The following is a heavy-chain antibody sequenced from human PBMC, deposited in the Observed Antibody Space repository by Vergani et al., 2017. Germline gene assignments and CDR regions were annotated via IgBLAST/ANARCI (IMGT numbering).Heavy chain of an antibody. J-gene: IGHJ4*02. CDR1: GFTLSSYS. V-gene: IGHV3-21*01. CDR2: ISGSSSYV. Sequence: EGQLVESGGGLVKPGGSLRLSCAASGFTLSSYSMNWVRQAPGKGLEWVASISGSSSYVFYRDSVEGRFTITRDNAKKSVYLQMNSLRAEDTAMYFCARGLWDCTHIRCSPPSYWGQGTQVTVSS. CDR3: ARGLWDCTHIRCSPPSY. D-gene: IGHD2-8*01.